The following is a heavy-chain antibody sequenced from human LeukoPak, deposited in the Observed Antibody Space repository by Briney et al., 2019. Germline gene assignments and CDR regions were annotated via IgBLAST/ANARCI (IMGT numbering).Heavy chain of an antibody. CDR1: GDSVSSKSVT. CDR2: TYYRSKWSN. Sequence: QTLSLTCAISGDSVSSKSVTWNWIRQSPSRGLEWLGRTYYRSKWSNDYAVSVRSRIIVNPDTSKNQFSLKLNSVTPEDTAIYFCARAVGGTLDYWGQGTLVTISS. CDR3: ARAVGGTLDY. J-gene: IGHJ4*02. D-gene: IGHD1-26*01. V-gene: IGHV6-1*01.